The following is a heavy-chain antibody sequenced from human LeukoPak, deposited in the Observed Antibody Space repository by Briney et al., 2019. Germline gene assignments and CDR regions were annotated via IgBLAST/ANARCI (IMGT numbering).Heavy chain of an antibody. V-gene: IGHV3-23*01. CDR3: AKNLGNKPYYYYGMDV. Sequence: GGSLRLSCAASGFTFSSHAMSWVRQAPGKGLEWASAISGSGGSTYYADSVKGRFTISRDNSKNTLYLQMNSLRAEDTAVYYCAKNLGNKPYYYYGMDVWGKGTTVTVSS. D-gene: IGHD1/OR15-1a*01. J-gene: IGHJ6*04. CDR2: ISGSGGST. CDR1: GFTFSSHA.